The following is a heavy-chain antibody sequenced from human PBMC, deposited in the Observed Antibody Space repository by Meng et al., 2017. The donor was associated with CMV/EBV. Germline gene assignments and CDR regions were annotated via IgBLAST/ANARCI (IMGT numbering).Heavy chain of an antibody. Sequence: SVKVSCKASGGTFSSYAISWVRQAPGQGLEWMGGIIPIFGTANYAQRFQGRVTITTDESTSTAYMELSSLRSEDTAVYYCARDRGDCSSTSCLDAFDIWGQGTMVTVSS. J-gene: IGHJ3*02. CDR2: IIPIFGTA. CDR3: ARDRGDCSSTSCLDAFDI. V-gene: IGHV1-69*05. D-gene: IGHD2-2*01. CDR1: GGTFSSYA.